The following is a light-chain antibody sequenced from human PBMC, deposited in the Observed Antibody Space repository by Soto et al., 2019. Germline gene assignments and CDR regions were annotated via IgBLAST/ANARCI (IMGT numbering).Light chain of an antibody. J-gene: IGLJ3*02. CDR2: DVS. V-gene: IGLV2-14*01. CDR1: SSDVGYYNY. CDR3: SSYSDSSTL. Sequence: QSVLTQPASVSGSPGQSITISCTGSSSDVGYYNYVSWYQQHPGKAPKLIIYDVSDRPSGVSNRFSGSKSANTASLTISGLQAEDEADYYCSSYSDSSTLFGGGTKLT.